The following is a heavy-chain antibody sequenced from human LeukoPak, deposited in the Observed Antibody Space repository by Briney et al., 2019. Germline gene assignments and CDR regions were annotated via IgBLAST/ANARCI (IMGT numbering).Heavy chain of an antibody. Sequence: SETLTLTCSVSGDSISTYYWSWVRQAPGKGLEWIAHVSYNGRTNYNPSLKSRATISLGTSKSHFSLTLNSMTPADTAIYYCAREHGSWSYRYYCFVDVWGKGTTVTVSS. V-gene: IGHV4-59*01. D-gene: IGHD4-11*01. CDR2: VSYNGRT. CDR1: GDSISTYY. CDR3: AREHGSWSYRYYCFVDV. J-gene: IGHJ6*03.